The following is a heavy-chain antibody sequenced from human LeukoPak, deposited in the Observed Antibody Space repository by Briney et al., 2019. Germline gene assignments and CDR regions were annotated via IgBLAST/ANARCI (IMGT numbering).Heavy chain of an antibody. V-gene: IGHV3-7*01. D-gene: IGHD6-19*01. Sequence: PGRSLRLSCAASGFTFSSYAMHWVRQAPGKGLEWVANIKQDGSEKYYVDSVKGRFTISRGNAKNSLYLQMNSLRAEDTAVYYCARANWLDYWGQGTLVTVSS. CDR3: ARANWLDY. J-gene: IGHJ4*02. CDR2: IKQDGSEK. CDR1: GFTFSSYA.